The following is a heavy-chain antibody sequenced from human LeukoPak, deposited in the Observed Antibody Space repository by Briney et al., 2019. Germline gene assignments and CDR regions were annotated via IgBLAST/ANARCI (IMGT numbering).Heavy chain of an antibody. D-gene: IGHD2-2*01. Sequence: PSETLSLTCAVYGGSFSGYYWSWIRQPPGKGLEWIGEISHSGSTNYNPSLKSRVTISVDTSKNQFSLKLSSVTAADTAVYYCARGGEIVVVPAAIWFDPWGQGTLVTVSS. V-gene: IGHV4-34*01. CDR3: ARGGEIVVVPAAIWFDP. CDR1: GGSFSGYY. CDR2: ISHSGST. J-gene: IGHJ5*02.